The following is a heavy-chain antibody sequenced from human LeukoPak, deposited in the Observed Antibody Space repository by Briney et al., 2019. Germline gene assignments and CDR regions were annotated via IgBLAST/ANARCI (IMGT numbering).Heavy chain of an antibody. V-gene: IGHV3-21*01. Sequence: TEGSLRLSCAASGFTFSSYVMSWVRQAPGKGLEWVSSISTSSSSKYYADSVKGRFTISRDNAKNSLDLQMNSLRAEDTAVYYCARWDDLFLIDFWGQGTLVTVSA. J-gene: IGHJ4*02. D-gene: IGHD3-9*01. CDR3: ARWDDLFLIDF. CDR1: GFTFSSYV. CDR2: ISTSSSSK.